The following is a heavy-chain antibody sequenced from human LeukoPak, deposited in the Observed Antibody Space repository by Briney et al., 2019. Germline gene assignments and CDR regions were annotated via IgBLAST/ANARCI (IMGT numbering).Heavy chain of an antibody. J-gene: IGHJ5*02. D-gene: IGHD3-9*01. CDR2: IYPGDSDT. CDR1: GYSFTSYW. CDR3: ARQGYDILTGYSNWFDP. Sequence: GESLKISCKGSGYSFTSYWIGWVRQMPGKGLEWMGIIYPGDSDTRYSPSFQGQVTISADKSISTAYLQWSSLKASDTATYYCARQGYDILTGYSNWFDPWGQGTLVTVSS. V-gene: IGHV5-51*01.